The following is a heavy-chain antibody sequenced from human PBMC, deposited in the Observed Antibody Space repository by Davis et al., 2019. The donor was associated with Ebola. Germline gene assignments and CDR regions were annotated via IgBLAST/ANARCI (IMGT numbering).Heavy chain of an antibody. J-gene: IGHJ4*02. V-gene: IGHV3-30*18. Sequence: PGGSLRLSCAASGFTFSSYGMHWVRQAPGKGLEWVAVISYDGSNKYYADSVKGRFTISRDNSKNTLYLQMNSLRAEDTAVYYCAKDYGRLLWFGELEYWGQGTLVTVSS. CDR2: ISYDGSNK. CDR3: AKDYGRLLWFGELEY. D-gene: IGHD3-10*01. CDR1: GFTFSSYG.